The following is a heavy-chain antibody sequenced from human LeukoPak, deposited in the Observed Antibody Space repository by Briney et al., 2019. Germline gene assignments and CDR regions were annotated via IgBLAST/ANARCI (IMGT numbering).Heavy chain of an antibody. CDR2: IIPILGIA. D-gene: IGHD1-26*01. Sequence: ASVKVSCKASGGTFSSYAISWVRQAPGRGLEWMGRIIPILGIANYAQKFQGRVTITAGKSTSTAYMELSSLRSEDTAVYYCAREGELGYFDYWGQGTLVTVSS. V-gene: IGHV1-69*04. CDR1: GGTFSSYA. CDR3: AREGELGYFDY. J-gene: IGHJ4*02.